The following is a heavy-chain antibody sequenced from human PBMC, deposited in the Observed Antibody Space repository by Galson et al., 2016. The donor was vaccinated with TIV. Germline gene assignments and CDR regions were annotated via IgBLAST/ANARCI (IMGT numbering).Heavy chain of an antibody. J-gene: IGHJ3*02. D-gene: IGHD3-16*01. CDR2: MKPGDSDT. CDR3: ARHGVTPGSFDI. V-gene: IGHV5-51*01. CDR1: GYPFSGYY. Sequence: QSGAEVKKTGESLKISCRGSGYPFSGYYIGWVRQVPGKGLEWMGIMKPGDSDTRYSPSFQGQVTISVDKSIGTAYLQWSSLKASDTAMYYYARHGVTPGSFDIWGQGTMVTVSS.